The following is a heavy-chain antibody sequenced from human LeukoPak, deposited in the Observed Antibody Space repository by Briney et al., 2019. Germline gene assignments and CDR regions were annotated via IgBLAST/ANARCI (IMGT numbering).Heavy chain of an antibody. Sequence: SETLSLTCAVYGGSFSGYYWSWIRQPPGKGLEWTGEINHSGSTNYNPSLKSRVTISVDTSKNQFSLKLSSVTAADTAVYYCASGIAAAGHDAFDIWGQGTMVTVSS. CDR3: ASGIAAAGHDAFDI. V-gene: IGHV4-34*01. J-gene: IGHJ3*02. D-gene: IGHD6-13*01. CDR2: INHSGST. CDR1: GGSFSGYY.